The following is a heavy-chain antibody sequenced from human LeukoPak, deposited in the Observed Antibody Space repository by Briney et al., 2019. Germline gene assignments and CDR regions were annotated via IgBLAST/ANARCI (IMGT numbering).Heavy chain of an antibody. CDR1: GGSISSGGYY. J-gene: IGHJ4*02. V-gene: IGHV4-30-2*01. Sequence: PSQTLSLTCTVSGGSISSGGYYWSWIRQPPGKGLEWIGYIYHSGSTYYNPSLKSRVTISVDRSKNQFSLKLSSVTAADTAVYYCARAPPAARPRFDYWGRGTLVTVSS. D-gene: IGHD6-6*01. CDR2: IYHSGST. CDR3: ARAPPAARPRFDY.